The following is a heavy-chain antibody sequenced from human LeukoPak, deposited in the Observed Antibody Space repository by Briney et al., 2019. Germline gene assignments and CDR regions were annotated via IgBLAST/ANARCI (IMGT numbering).Heavy chain of an antibody. CDR3: ARGHRAYYYDSSGPDY. D-gene: IGHD3-22*01. Sequence: PSETLSLTCAVSGDPINSIDWWSWVRQSPARGLEWIGEIYHSGGTNYNPSLKSRVTISVDKSKNQFSLKLSSVTAADTAVYYCARGHRAYYYDSSGPDYWGQGTLVTVSS. V-gene: IGHV4-4*02. CDR1: GDPINSIDW. J-gene: IGHJ4*02. CDR2: IYHSGGT.